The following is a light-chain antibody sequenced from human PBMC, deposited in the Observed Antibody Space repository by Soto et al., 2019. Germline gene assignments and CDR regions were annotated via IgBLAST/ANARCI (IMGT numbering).Light chain of an antibody. CDR1: QRITTY. CDR2: AAT. V-gene: IGKV1-39*01. CDR3: HQIHTTPWT. J-gene: IGKJ1*01. Sequence: DIQMTQSPSSLSASVGDRVTITCRASQRITTYLNWYQQRPGKAPSLLIYAATYLREGVPSRFSGSGSGTDFTLTIAGLQPDDFATYFCHQIHTTPWTFGQGTKV.